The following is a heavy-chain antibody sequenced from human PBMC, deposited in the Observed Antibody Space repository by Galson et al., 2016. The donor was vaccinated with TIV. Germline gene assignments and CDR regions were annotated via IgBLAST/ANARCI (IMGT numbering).Heavy chain of an antibody. CDR1: GYKFSTYW. CDR2: IYPGDSDT. D-gene: IGHD3-3*01. J-gene: IGHJ6*02. CDR3: ARHGYDFWNGQDYFFYGMDV. Sequence: QSGAEVKKPGESLKIACKTSGYKFSTYWMSWVRQMPGKGPEWVGHIYPGDSDTRYSPSFQGHVTISAAQSIDTAYLQWGSLKASDSAIYYCARHGYDFWNGQDYFFYGMDVWGQGTTVIVSS. V-gene: IGHV5-51*01.